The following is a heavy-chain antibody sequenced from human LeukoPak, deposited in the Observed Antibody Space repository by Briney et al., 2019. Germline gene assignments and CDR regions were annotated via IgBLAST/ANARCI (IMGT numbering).Heavy chain of an antibody. D-gene: IGHD3-10*01. J-gene: IGHJ3*02. Sequence: SETLSLTCTVSGGSISSYYWSWIRQPPGKGLEWIGYIYYSGSTNYNPSLKSRVTISVDTSKNQFSLKLSSVTAADTAVYYCARDGIAFGVNAFDIWGQGTMVTVSS. CDR2: IYYSGST. CDR3: ARDGIAFGVNAFDI. CDR1: GGSISSYY. V-gene: IGHV4-59*01.